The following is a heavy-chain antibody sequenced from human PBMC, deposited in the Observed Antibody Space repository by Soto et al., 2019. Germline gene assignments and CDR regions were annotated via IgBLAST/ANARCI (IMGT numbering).Heavy chain of an antibody. CDR3: ARETYKDVGDTYAF. CDR2: ISAYNGNT. Sequence: ASVKVSCKASGYTFTSYGISWVRQAPGQGLEWMGWISAYNGNTNYAQKLQGRVTMTTDTSTSTAYMELRSLRSDDTAVYYCARETYKDVGDTYAFWGQGTPVPVSS. D-gene: IGHD1-26*01. V-gene: IGHV1-18*01. CDR1: GYTFTSYG. J-gene: IGHJ1*01.